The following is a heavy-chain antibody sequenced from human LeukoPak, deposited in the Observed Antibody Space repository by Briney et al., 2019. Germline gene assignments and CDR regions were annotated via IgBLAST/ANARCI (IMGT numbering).Heavy chain of an antibody. J-gene: IGHJ4*02. Sequence: SETLSLTRAVYGGSFSGYYWSWIRQPPGKGLEWIGYIYYSGSTNYNPSLKSRVTISVDTSKNQFSLKLSSVTAADTAVYYCARGGYSYGSLYWGQGTLVTVSS. CDR2: IYYSGST. V-gene: IGHV4-59*08. D-gene: IGHD5-18*01. CDR1: GGSFSGYY. CDR3: ARGGYSYGSLY.